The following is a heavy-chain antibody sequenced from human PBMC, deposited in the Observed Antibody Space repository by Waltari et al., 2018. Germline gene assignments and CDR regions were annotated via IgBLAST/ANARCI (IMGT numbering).Heavy chain of an antibody. V-gene: IGHV3-21*01. D-gene: IGHD5-12*01. CDR1: GFTFSSYS. CDR2: ISSSSSYI. CDR3: ARVAQVATIPRGLTG. J-gene: IGHJ4*02. Sequence: EVQLVESGGGLVKPGGSLRLSCAASGFTFSSYSMNWVRQAPGKGLEWVSSISSSSSYINYADSVKGRFTISRDNAKNSLYLQMNSLRAEDTAVYYCARVAQVATIPRGLTGWGQGTLVTVSS.